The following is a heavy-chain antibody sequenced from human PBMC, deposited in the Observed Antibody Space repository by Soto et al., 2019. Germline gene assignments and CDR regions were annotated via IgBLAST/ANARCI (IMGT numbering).Heavy chain of an antibody. V-gene: IGHV3-11*06. CDR2: ISSNRNYK. CDR1: GFTFSDYY. CDR3: ALATGYYHTGLSDS. Sequence: PGGYLRLSCAASGFTFSDYYLSWIRQAPGKGLEWVCYISSNRNYKNHADSVRGRFTISRDNAKNSLYLQMNGLRAEDTAVYYCALATGYYHTGLSDSSGRGTLVTGSA. D-gene: IGHD3-22*01. J-gene: IGHJ4*02.